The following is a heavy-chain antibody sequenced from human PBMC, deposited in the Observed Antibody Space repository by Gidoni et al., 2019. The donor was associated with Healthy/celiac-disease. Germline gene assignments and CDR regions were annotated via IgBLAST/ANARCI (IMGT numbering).Heavy chain of an antibody. CDR2: ISWNSGSI. D-gene: IGHD4-17*01. CDR1: GFTFDDYA. CDR3: AKDMTFYGDYLTALDY. Sequence: EVQLVASGGGLVQPGRSLRLSCAASGFTFDDYAMHWVRQAPGKGLEWVSGISWNSGSIGYADSVKGRFTISRDNAKNSLYLQMNSLRAEDTALYYCAKDMTFYGDYLTALDYWGQGTLVTVSS. J-gene: IGHJ4*02. V-gene: IGHV3-9*01.